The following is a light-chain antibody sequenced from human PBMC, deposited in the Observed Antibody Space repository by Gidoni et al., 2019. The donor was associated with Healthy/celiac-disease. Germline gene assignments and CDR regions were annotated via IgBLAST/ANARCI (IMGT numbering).Light chain of an antibody. Sequence: EIVLTQSPGTLSLSPGERATLSCRASQSVSSSYLAWYQQKPGQAHRLLTYVASSRATGIPNRCSGSGSGTDITLTISRLEPEDFAVYYCQQYGSSPTFGQGTKVEIK. J-gene: IGKJ1*01. CDR2: VAS. CDR3: QQYGSSPT. V-gene: IGKV3-20*01. CDR1: QSVSSSY.